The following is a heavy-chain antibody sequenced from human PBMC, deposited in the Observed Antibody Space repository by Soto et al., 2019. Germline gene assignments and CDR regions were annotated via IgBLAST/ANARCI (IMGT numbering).Heavy chain of an antibody. CDR3: ATDYYYDSSGYYLQYRYWFDP. CDR2: INPNSGGT. V-gene: IGHV1-2*02. J-gene: IGHJ5*02. Sequence: GASVKVSCKASGYTFTGYYIHWVRRAPGQGLECMGWINPNSGGTNYAQKFQGRVTMTRDTSISTAYMELSRLRSDDTAVYYCATDYYYDSSGYYLQYRYWFDPWGQGTLVTVSS. CDR1: GYTFTGYY. D-gene: IGHD3-22*01.